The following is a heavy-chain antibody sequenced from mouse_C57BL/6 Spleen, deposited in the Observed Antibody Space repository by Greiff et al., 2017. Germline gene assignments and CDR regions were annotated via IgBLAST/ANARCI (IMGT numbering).Heavy chain of an antibody. V-gene: IGHV5-17*01. J-gene: IGHJ4*01. CDR3: ARGLSYYYAMDY. CDR1: GFTFSDYG. CDR2: ISSGSSTI. Sequence: EVKLVESGGGLVKLGGSLKLSCAASGFTFSDYGMHWVRQAPEKGLEWVAYISSGSSTIYYADTVKGRFTISRDNAKNTLFLQMTSLRSEDTAMYYCARGLSYYYAMDYWGQGTSVTVAS.